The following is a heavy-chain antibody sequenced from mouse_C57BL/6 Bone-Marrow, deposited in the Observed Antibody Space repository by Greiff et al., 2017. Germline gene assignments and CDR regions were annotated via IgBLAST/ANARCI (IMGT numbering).Heavy chain of an antibody. D-gene: IGHD1-1*01. Sequence: QVQLQQSGAELARPGASVKLSCKASGYTFTSYGISWVKQRPGQGLEWIGEIYPRSGNTYYNEKFKGKATLTADKSSSTAYMELRSLTSENSAVYVCDAYYCGSSSPFVWWGRGTTLTVSS. V-gene: IGHV1-81*01. J-gene: IGHJ2*01. CDR3: DAYYCGSSSPFVW. CDR2: IYPRSGNT. CDR1: GYTFTSYG.